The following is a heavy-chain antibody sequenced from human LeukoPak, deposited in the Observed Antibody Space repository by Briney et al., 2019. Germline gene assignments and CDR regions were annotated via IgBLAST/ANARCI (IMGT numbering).Heavy chain of an antibody. CDR2: ISIYNGNT. D-gene: IGHD4-17*01. CDR3: ARGAWTTVTTGIEFDY. Sequence: ASVKVSCKASGYTFTSYGINWVRQAPGQGLEWMGWISIYNGNTNYAQKLQGRVTMTTDTSTSTAYMDLRSLRSDDTAVYYCARGAWTTVTTGIEFDYWGQGTLVTVSS. CDR1: GYTFTSYG. V-gene: IGHV1-18*01. J-gene: IGHJ4*02.